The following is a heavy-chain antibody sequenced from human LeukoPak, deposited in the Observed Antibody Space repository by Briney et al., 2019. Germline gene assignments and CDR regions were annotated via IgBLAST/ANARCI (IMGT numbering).Heavy chain of an antibody. CDR1: GFTFGSYG. Sequence: GGSLRLSCAASGFTFGSYGMHWVRQAPGKGLEWVAVIWYDGSNKYYADSVKGRFTISRDNSKNTLYLQMNSLRAEDTAVYYCARDGEQLVLRGAFDIWGQGTMVTVSS. V-gene: IGHV3-33*01. J-gene: IGHJ3*02. CDR3: ARDGEQLVLRGAFDI. D-gene: IGHD6-6*01. CDR2: IWYDGSNK.